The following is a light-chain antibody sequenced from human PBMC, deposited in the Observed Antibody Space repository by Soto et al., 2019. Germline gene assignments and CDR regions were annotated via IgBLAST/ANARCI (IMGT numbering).Light chain of an antibody. J-gene: IGKJ5*01. V-gene: IGKV1-39*01. CDR2: AAS. CDR1: QGISTS. Sequence: DIQMTQSPSSLSASVGDRVTITCRASQGISTSLNWYQQKPGKAPKLLIYAASSLHSGVPSRFSGSGSGTDFTLTISSLQPEDFATYYCQQSYSTLLITFGQGTRLEIK. CDR3: QQSYSTLLIT.